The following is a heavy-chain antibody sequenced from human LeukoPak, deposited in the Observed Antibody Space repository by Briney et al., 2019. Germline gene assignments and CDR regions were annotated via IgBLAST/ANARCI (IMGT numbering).Heavy chain of an antibody. D-gene: IGHD3-10*01. CDR3: ARQYYGSGSKDYYYYMDV. J-gene: IGHJ6*03. CDR2: IYPGDSDT. Sequence: GESLKISCKGSGYSLTSYWIGWVRQMPGKGLEWMGIIYPGDSDTRYSPSFQGQVTISADKSISTAYLQWSSLKASDTAMYYCARQYYGSGSKDYYYYMDVWGKGTTVTISS. V-gene: IGHV5-51*01. CDR1: GYSLTSYW.